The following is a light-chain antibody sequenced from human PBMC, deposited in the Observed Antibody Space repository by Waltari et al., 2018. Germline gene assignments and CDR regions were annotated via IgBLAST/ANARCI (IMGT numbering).Light chain of an antibody. Sequence: DIQMTQSPSSLSASIGDRVTITCRASQNIVKYLNWYQHKRGKAPKLLIYAASSLLSGVPSRFSGSGSGTDFTFTISSLQPEDFATYYCQQSSSTPQSTFGQGTRLEIK. V-gene: IGKV1-39*01. J-gene: IGKJ5*01. CDR3: QQSSSTPQST. CDR2: AAS. CDR1: QNIVKY.